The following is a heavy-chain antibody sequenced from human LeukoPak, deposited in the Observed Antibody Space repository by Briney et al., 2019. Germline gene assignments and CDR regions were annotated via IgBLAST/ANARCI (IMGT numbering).Heavy chain of an antibody. V-gene: IGHV4-59*01. CDR1: GGSFSGYY. Sequence: SETLSLTCAVYGGSFSGYYWSWIRQPPGKGLEWIGYIYYSGSTNYNPSLKSRVTISVDTSKNQFSLKLSSVTAADTAVYYCARWRGLYDSSGYYSNAFDIWGQGTMVTVSS. CDR2: IYYSGST. D-gene: IGHD3-22*01. J-gene: IGHJ3*02. CDR3: ARWRGLYDSSGYYSNAFDI.